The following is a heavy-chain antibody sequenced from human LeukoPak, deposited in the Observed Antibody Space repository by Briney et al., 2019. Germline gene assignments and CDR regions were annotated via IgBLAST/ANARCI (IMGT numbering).Heavy chain of an antibody. Sequence: PSETLSLTCAVYGVSFSGYYWSWIRQPPGKGLEWIGEINHSGSTNYNPSLKSRVTISVDTSKNQFSLKLSSVTAADTAVYYCARGGHIVVVTAIQDAFDIWGQGTMVTVSS. CDR1: GVSFSGYY. CDR2: INHSGST. J-gene: IGHJ3*02. V-gene: IGHV4-34*01. D-gene: IGHD2-21*02. CDR3: ARGGHIVVVTAIQDAFDI.